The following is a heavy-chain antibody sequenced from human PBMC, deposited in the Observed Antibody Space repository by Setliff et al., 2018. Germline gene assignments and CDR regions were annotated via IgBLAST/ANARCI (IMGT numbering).Heavy chain of an antibody. Sequence: PSETLSLTCTVSGDSISRYYWSWIRQPPGKGLEWIGYIQNGGNTKYNPSLGSRITMSVDTSKNQFSLKLSSVTAADTAVYYCARDQYTSGWHGPPESSFDCWGLGILVTVSS. D-gene: IGHD6-19*01. J-gene: IGHJ4*01. CDR2: IQNGGNT. V-gene: IGHV4-59*01. CDR1: GDSISRYY. CDR3: ARDQYTSGWHGPPESSFDC.